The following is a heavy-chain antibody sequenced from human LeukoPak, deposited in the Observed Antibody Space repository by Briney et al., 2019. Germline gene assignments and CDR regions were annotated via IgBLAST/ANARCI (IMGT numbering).Heavy chain of an antibody. CDR3: AKDNAFDI. CDR2: ISSSVSTI. J-gene: IGHJ3*02. V-gene: IGHV3-11*01. CDR1: GFTFSDYY. Sequence: GGSLRLSCAASGFTFSDYYMSWIREAPGEGLGWVSYISSSVSTIYYAAPVKGRFPFSRDHSKNTLYLQRNILRPEDTAVYYGAKDNAFDIWSQGTMVTVYS.